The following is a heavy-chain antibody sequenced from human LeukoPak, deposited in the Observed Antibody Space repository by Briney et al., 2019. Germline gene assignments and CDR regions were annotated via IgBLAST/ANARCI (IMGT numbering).Heavy chain of an antibody. Sequence: ASVKVSCKVSGYTLTELSMHWVRQAPGKGLEWMGGFDPEDGETSYAQKFQGRVTMTEDTSTDTAYMELSSLRSEDTAVYYCATPYYYDSSGYSDSFDYWGQGTLVTVSS. CDR2: FDPEDGET. J-gene: IGHJ4*02. D-gene: IGHD3-22*01. CDR3: ATPYYYDSSGYSDSFDY. V-gene: IGHV1-24*01. CDR1: GYTLTELS.